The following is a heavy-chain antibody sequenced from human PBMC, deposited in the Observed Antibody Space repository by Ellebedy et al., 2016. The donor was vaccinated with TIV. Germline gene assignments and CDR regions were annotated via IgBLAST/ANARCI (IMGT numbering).Heavy chain of an antibody. D-gene: IGHD4-17*01. J-gene: IGHJ4*02. CDR2: INTNTGNP. CDR3: ARGVYGDAIDY. V-gene: IGHV7-4-1*02. Sequence: ASVKVSCKASGYSFSSYAINWVRQAPGQGLEWMGRINTNTGNPMYAQGFTGRFVFSLDTSVSTAYLQISSLKAEDTAVYYCARGVYGDAIDYWGQGTLVTVSS. CDR1: GYSFSSYA.